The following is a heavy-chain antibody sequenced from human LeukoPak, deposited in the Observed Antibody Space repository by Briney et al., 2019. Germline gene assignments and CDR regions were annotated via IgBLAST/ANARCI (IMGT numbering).Heavy chain of an antibody. CDR3: ASYDILTGSIDY. D-gene: IGHD3-9*01. CDR2: MNPNSGNT. CDR1: GYTFTSYD. J-gene: IGHJ4*02. Sequence: ASVKVSCKASGYTFTSYDINWVRQATGQGLEWMGWMNPNSGNTGYAQKFQGRVTMTRNTSISTAYMELSSLRSEDTAVYYCASYDILTGSIDYWGQGTLVTVSS. V-gene: IGHV1-8*01.